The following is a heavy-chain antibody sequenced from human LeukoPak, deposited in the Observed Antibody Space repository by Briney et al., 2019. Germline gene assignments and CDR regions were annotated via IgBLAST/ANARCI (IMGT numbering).Heavy chain of an antibody. CDR1: GYXFSDHY. CDR2: INPNSGGT. J-gene: IGHJ4*02. Sequence: ASVKVSCKASGYXFSDHYIHWVRQAPGQGLEWMGWINPNSGGTDYAQTFRARVTMTRDMSIRTVYMELNSLISDDTAVYYCARDSGSIDYWGQGTLVTVSS. CDR3: ARDSGSIDY. V-gene: IGHV1-2*02. D-gene: IGHD1-14*01.